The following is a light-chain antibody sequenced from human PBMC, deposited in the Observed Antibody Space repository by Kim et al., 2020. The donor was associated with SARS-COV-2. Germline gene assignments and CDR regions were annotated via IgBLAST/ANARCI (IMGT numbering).Light chain of an antibody. CDR3: SSYRSDGSLVV. CDR1: NSDIGGYDY. Sequence: QSALTQPASVSGSPGQSITLSCTGTNSDIGGYDYVSWYQQHPGKARNLIIYDVRERHSGISSRFSGCKSGKTASLTISGLQAEDEADYFCSSYRSDGSLVVFDGGNQLTV. CDR2: DVR. V-gene: IGLV2-14*03. J-gene: IGLJ2*01.